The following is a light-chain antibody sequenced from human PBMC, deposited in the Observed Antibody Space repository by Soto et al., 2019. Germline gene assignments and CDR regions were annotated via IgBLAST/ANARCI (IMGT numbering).Light chain of an antibody. CDR3: KSYAGSNTYV. V-gene: IGLV2-8*01. Sequence: QSALAQPSSVSGSPGQSVTISCTGTKSDIGVYDFVSWYQHHPGKAPRLIFYEVVQRPSGVPDRFSGSKSGNTASLTVSGLQAADEADYFCKSYAGSNTYVFGSGTKVTVL. J-gene: IGLJ1*01. CDR1: KSDIGVYDF. CDR2: EVV.